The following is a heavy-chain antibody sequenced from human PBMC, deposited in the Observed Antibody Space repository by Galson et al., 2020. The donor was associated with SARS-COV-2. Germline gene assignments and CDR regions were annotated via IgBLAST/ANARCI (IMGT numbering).Heavy chain of an antibody. CDR3: ARQGVNMIVLGTVPGWFFEL. J-gene: IGHJ2*01. V-gene: IGHV4-38-2*01. D-gene: IGHD2-21*01. CDR1: GYSVSTTNY. CDR2: IYPNGRT. Sequence: SETLSLTCAVSGYSVSTTNYWGWVRLAPGKGLEWIGSIYPNGRTYYNPSLESRVTISVDTSRNQFSLTLASVTAADTAFYYCARQGVNMIVLGTVPGWFFELWGRGTLVTVSS.